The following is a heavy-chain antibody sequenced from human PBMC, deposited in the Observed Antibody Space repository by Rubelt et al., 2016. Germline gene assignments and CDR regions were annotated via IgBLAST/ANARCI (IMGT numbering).Heavy chain of an antibody. Sequence: QVQLVQSGAEVKKPGSSVKVSCKASGGTFSSYAISWVRQAPGQGLEWMGGIIPIFGTANYAPKFQGRVTITADEATGAGYRELSSLRSEDTAVYYCARSKEDWFDPWGQGTLVTVSS. J-gene: IGHJ5*02. CDR3: ARSKEDWFDP. V-gene: IGHV1-69*01. CDR1: GGTFSSYA. CDR2: IIPIFGTA. D-gene: IGHD4-11*01.